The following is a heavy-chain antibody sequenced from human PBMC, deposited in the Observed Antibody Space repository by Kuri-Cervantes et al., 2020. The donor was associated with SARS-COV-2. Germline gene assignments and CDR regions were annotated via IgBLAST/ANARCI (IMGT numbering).Heavy chain of an antibody. CDR2: ISSSGTTT. Sequence: GGSLRLSCAASGFTFSDYYMHWIRQAPRKGLEWVSYISSSGTTTYYADSVKGRFTISGDNAKKSLYVQMNSLRAVDTAVYYCARAGERYYDFWSGHLPNDAVDVWGRGTMVTVSS. CDR1: GFTFSDYY. V-gene: IGHV3-11*04. CDR3: ARAGERYYDFWSGHLPNDAVDV. J-gene: IGHJ3*01. D-gene: IGHD3-3*01.